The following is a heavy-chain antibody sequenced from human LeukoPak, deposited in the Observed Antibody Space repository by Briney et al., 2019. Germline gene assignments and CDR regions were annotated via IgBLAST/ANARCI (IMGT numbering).Heavy chain of an antibody. CDR1: GGSFSGYY. CDR3: ARVDSSSSEWFDP. D-gene: IGHD6-6*01. CDR2: INHSGST. J-gene: IGHJ5*02. V-gene: IGHV4-34*01. Sequence: SETLSLTYAVYGGSFSGYYWSWIRQPPGKGLEWIGEINHSGSTNYNPSLKSRVTISVDTSKNQFSLKLSSVTAADTAVYYCARVDSSSSEWFDPWGQGTLVTVSS.